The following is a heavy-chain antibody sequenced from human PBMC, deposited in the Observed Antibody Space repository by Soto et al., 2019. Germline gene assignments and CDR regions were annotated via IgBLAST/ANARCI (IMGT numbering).Heavy chain of an antibody. CDR2: ISGSGGST. J-gene: IGHJ4*02. Sequence: GGSLRRSCAASGFTFSSYAMSWVRQAPGKGLEWVSAISGSGGSTYYADSVKGRFTISRDNSKNTLYLQMNSLRAEDTAVYYCAKEAAGYDSSGYYYNYFDYWGQGTLVTVSS. V-gene: IGHV3-23*01. D-gene: IGHD3-22*01. CDR1: GFTFSSYA. CDR3: AKEAAGYDSSGYYYNYFDY.